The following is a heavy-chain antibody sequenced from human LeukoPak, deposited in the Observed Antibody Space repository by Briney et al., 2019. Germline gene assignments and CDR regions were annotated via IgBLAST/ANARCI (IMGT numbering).Heavy chain of an antibody. J-gene: IGHJ6*02. CDR3: ARVTMATIPRTGYGMDV. CDR1: GYTFTGYY. V-gene: IGHV1-69*04. D-gene: IGHD5-24*01. Sequence: ASVKVSCKASGYTFTGYYMHWVRQAPGKGREWMGRIIPILGIANYAQKFQGRVTITADKSTSTAYMELSSLRSEDTAVYYCARVTMATIPRTGYGMDVWGQGTTVTVSS. CDR2: IIPILGIA.